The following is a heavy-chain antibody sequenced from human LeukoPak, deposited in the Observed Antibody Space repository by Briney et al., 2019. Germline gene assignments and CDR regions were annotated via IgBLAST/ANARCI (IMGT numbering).Heavy chain of an antibody. D-gene: IGHD6-13*01. Sequence: PGRSLRLSCAASRFTFDDYAMHWVRQAPGKGLEWVSSISWNSGSIGYADSVKGRFTISRDNAKNSLYLQMNSLRAEDTALYYCAKDLGYSSNTWGQGTLVTVSS. V-gene: IGHV3-9*01. CDR1: RFTFDDYA. J-gene: IGHJ5*02. CDR2: ISWNSGSI. CDR3: AKDLGYSSNT.